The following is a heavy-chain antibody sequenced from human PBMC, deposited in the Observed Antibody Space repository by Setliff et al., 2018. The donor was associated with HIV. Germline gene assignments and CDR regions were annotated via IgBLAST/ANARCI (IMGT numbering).Heavy chain of an antibody. CDR3: ARPTNIDTLYYGSQSFYMYYYGMDV. D-gene: IGHD3-10*01. CDR2: ITTEGGASDGSEK. V-gene: IGHV3-30*03. J-gene: IGHJ6*02. Sequence: PGGSLRLSCEGSGFTFRSYWLHWVRQVPGKGLVWVSRITTEGGASDGSEKYYVDSVKGRFTISRDNAKNSLYLQMNSLRAEDTAVYFCARPTNIDTLYYGSQSFYMYYYGMDVWGQGTTVTVSS. CDR1: GFTFRSYW.